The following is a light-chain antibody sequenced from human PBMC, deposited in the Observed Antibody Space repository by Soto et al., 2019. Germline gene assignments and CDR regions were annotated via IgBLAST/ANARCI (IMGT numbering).Light chain of an antibody. J-gene: IGKJ3*01. Sequence: DIQMTQSPSSLSASVGDRVTITCRASQSISTYLSWYQQKPGQAPKVLIYGASRFERGVPSRFSGSGTVTDFALTVSNLQPEDFATYYCQQAYDTPFTFGPGNKV. CDR2: GAS. CDR3: QQAYDTPFT. V-gene: IGKV1-39*01. CDR1: QSISTY.